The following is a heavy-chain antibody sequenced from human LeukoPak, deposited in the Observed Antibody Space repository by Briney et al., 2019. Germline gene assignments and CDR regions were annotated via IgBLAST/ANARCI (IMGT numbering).Heavy chain of an antibody. CDR2: ISGSGGST. CDR3: TTIRWYGYIDH. J-gene: IGHJ4*02. D-gene: IGHD6-13*01. V-gene: IGHV3-23*01. Sequence: GGALRLFFGASGFTLSSHGMSWGPQAPGKGLGGVSAISGSGGSTYYADSVKGRFTISRDNSKNTLYLQMNSLKTEDTAVYYCTTIRWYGYIDHWGQGTLVTVSS. CDR1: GFTLSSHG.